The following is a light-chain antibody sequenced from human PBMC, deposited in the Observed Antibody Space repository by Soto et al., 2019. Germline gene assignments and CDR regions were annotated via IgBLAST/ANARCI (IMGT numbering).Light chain of an antibody. V-gene: IGKV2-28*01. CDR1: QSLVHSNGYNY. CDR2: LGS. Sequence: DIVMTQSPLSLPVTPGEPASISCRSSQSLVHSNGYNYLDWYLQKPGQSPQLLIYLGSNRASGVPDRFRGSGAGTDFTLKISRVEAEDVGVYDCMQALQTPTFGQGTRLEIK. CDR3: MQALQTPT. J-gene: IGKJ5*01.